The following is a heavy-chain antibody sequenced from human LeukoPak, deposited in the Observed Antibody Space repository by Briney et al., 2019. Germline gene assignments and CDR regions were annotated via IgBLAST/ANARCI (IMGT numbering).Heavy chain of an antibody. V-gene: IGHV4-34*01. D-gene: IGHD5-24*01. CDR2: INHSGST. J-gene: IGHJ4*02. CDR1: GGSFSGYY. Sequence: SETLSLTCAVYGGSFSGYYWSWIRQPPGKGLEWIGEINHSGSTNYNPSLKSRVTISVDTSKNQSSLKLSSVTAADTAVYYCARGLRWLQWDYWGQGTLVTVSS. CDR3: ARGLRWLQWDY.